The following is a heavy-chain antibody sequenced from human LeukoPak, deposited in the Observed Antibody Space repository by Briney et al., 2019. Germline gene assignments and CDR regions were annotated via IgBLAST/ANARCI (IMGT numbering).Heavy chain of an antibody. J-gene: IGHJ3*02. D-gene: IGHD3-10*02. CDR3: ARDKDPYVFGPEAFDI. Sequence: GGSLRLSCAASGFTFSDYYMSWIRQAPGKGLEWVSYISSSGSTIYYADSVKGRFTISRDNAKNSLFLQMNSLRAEDTAVYYCARDKDPYVFGPEAFDIWGQGTMVTVSS. CDR2: ISSSGSTI. V-gene: IGHV3-11*04. CDR1: GFTFSDYY.